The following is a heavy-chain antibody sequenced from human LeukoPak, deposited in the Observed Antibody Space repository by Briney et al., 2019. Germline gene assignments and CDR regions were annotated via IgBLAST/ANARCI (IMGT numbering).Heavy chain of an antibody. J-gene: IGHJ4*02. Sequence: GESLKISCKGSGYSFTTYWIGWVRQMSGKGLEWMGIIYPGDSDTRYSPSFQGQVTMSADKSISIAYLQWSSLKASDTAMYYCARQSSAYDTDYWGQGTLVTVSS. CDR3: ARQSSAYDTDY. V-gene: IGHV5-51*01. CDR1: GYSFTTYW. D-gene: IGHD5-12*01. CDR2: IYPGDSDT.